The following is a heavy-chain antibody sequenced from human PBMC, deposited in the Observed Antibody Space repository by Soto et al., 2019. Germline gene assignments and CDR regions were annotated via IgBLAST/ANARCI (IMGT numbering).Heavy chain of an antibody. D-gene: IGHD4-17*01. V-gene: IGHV4-4*02. CDR1: FGSITSTNW. J-gene: IGHJ4*02. Sequence: TSETLSLTCAVSFGSITSTNWWTWVRQPPGKELEWLGEIYHTGSTNYNPSLKNRVTISVDKSKNLFSLRLFSVTAADTAVYYCGAHAGATYGPLDYWGRGTLVTVSS. CDR3: GAHAGATYGPLDY. CDR2: IYHTGST.